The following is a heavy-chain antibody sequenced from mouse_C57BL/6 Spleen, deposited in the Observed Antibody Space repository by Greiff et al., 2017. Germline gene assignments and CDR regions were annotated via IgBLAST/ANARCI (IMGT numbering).Heavy chain of an antibody. CDR3: ARFGNYYGSSYGYFDV. CDR2: IYPGDGDT. J-gene: IGHJ1*03. Sequence: QVQLQQSGPELVKPGASVKISCKASGYAFRSSWMNWVKQRPGKGLEWIGRIYPGDGDTNYNGKFKGKATLTADKSSSTASMQLSSLTSEDSAVYFCARFGNYYGSSYGYFDVWGTGTTVTVSS. D-gene: IGHD1-1*01. V-gene: IGHV1-82*01. CDR1: GYAFRSSW.